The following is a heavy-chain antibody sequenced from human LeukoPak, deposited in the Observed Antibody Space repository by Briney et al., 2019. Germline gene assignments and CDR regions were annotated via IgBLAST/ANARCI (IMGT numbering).Heavy chain of an antibody. J-gene: IGHJ4*02. CDR2: INPDSGGT. CDR1: GYTFTDYY. D-gene: IGHD3-10*01. CDR3: ARDTGSRVLRGDY. V-gene: IGHV1-2*02. Sequence: ASVKVSCKASGYTFTDYYMHWVRQAPGQGLEWMGWINPDSGGTNYAQKFQGRVTMTRDTSISTAYMELSRLRSDDTAVYYCARDTGSRVLRGDYWGQGTLVTVSS.